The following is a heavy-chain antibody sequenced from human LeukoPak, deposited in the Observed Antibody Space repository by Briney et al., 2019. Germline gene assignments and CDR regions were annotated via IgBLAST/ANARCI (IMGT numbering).Heavy chain of an antibody. V-gene: IGHV4-61*02. Sequence: SQTLSLTCTVSGGSISSGSYYWSWIRQPAGKGLEWIGRIYTSGSTNYYPSLKSRVTISVDTSKNQFSLKLSSVTAADTAVYYCASGTRGVVTARAYFDYWGQGTLVTVSS. CDR2: IYTSGST. D-gene: IGHD2-21*02. CDR1: GGSISSGSYY. CDR3: ASGTRGVVTARAYFDY. J-gene: IGHJ4*02.